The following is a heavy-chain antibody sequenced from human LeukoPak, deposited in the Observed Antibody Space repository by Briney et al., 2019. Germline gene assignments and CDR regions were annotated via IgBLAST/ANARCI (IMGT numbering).Heavy chain of an antibody. CDR2: ISSGGSTA. CDR3: ATRGGGIVYFDY. J-gene: IGHJ4*02. V-gene: IGHV3-48*03. D-gene: IGHD3-16*01. CDR1: GFTFSTYE. Sequence: GGSLRLSCAASGFTFSTYEMNWVRQAPGKGLEWVAYISSGGSTAHYADSVKGRFTISRDNAKDSLYPQMDSLRVEDTAVYYCATRGGGIVYFDYWGQGTLVPVSS.